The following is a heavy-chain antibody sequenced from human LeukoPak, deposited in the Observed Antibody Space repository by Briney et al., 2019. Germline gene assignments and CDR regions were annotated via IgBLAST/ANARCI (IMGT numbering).Heavy chain of an antibody. CDR1: GGSINNYY. CDR3: ARVRYYDSTVLTRKRSYYFDY. J-gene: IGHJ4*02. Sequence: SETLSLTCAVSGGSINNYYWSWIRQPAGKGLEWIGRIYTSGSTNYNSSLKSRVTMSVDTSKNQFSLKLSSVTAADTAVYYCARVRYYDSTVLTRKRSYYFDYWGQGTLVTVSS. D-gene: IGHD3-22*01. CDR2: IYTSGST. V-gene: IGHV4-4*07.